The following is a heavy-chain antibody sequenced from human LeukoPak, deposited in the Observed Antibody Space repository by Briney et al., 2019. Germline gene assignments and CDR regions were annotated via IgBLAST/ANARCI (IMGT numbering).Heavy chain of an antibody. V-gene: IGHV4-59*01. CDR3: ARTYYYDSSGYCYFDY. Sequence: SETLSLTCNVSGGSIRGYYWSWIRQPPGKGLEWIGYIYYSGSTNYNPSLKSRVTISVDTSKNQFSLKLSSVTAADTAVYYCARTYYYDSSGYCYFDYWGQGTLVTVSS. CDR2: IYYSGST. J-gene: IGHJ4*02. CDR1: GGSIRGYY. D-gene: IGHD3-22*01.